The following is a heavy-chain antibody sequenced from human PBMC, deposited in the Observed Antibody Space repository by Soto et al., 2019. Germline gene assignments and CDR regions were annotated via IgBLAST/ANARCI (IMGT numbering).Heavy chain of an antibody. V-gene: IGHV4-31*03. Sequence: KPSETLCLTCTVSGGSISSGGYYWSWIRQHPGKGLSCIAYVYYTGSTSSYPSLMTSVTISVNTSKNLFSLRLNSVTAADSAVYCCARDTAILYGFDYWGQGTLVTVSS. D-gene: IGHD3-10*01. CDR2: VYYTGST. J-gene: IGHJ4*01. CDR1: GGSISSGGYY. CDR3: ARDTAILYGFDY.